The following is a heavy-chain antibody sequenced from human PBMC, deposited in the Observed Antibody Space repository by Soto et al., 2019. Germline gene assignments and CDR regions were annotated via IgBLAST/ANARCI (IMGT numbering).Heavy chain of an antibody. J-gene: IGHJ5*02. V-gene: IGHV1-69*13. CDR3: ARDSERTGYVARLNWFDP. Sequence: GASVKVSCKASGGTFSSYAISWVRQAPGQGLEWMGGIIPIFGTANYAQKFQGRVTITADESTSTAYMELSSLRSEDTAVYYCARDSERTGYVARLNWFDPWGQGTLVTVSS. D-gene: IGHD2-2*01. CDR1: GGTFSSYA. CDR2: IIPIFGTA.